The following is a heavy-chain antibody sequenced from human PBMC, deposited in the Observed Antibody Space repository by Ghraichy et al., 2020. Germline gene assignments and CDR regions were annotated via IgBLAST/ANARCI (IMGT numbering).Heavy chain of an antibody. D-gene: IGHD6-13*01. V-gene: IGHV3-30-3*01. CDR1: GFTFSTYS. CDR3: ARDRKSSSWSYYDYAMDV. J-gene: IGHJ6*02. Sequence: GGYLRLSCAASGFTFSTYSMHWVRQAPGKGLEWVAVISHDGNFQYYAASVKGRFTISRDNSRNTAYLQMNSLRAEDTAVYYCARDRKSSSWSYYDYAMDVWGQGTTVTVSS. CDR2: ISHDGNFQ.